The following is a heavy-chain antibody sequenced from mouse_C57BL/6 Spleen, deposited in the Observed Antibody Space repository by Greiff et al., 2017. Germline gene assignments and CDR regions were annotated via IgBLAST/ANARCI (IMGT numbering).Heavy chain of an antibody. J-gene: IGHJ2*01. CDR2: IYPRSGNT. CDR3: ARNDTVVGGKDY. CDR1: GYTFTSYG. V-gene: IGHV1-81*01. D-gene: IGHD1-1*01. Sequence: QVQLQQSGAELARPGASVKLSCKASGYTFTSYGISWVKQSTGQGLEWIGEIYPRSGNTYYNEKFKGKATLTADKSSSTAYMELRSLTSEDSAVYFCARNDTVVGGKDYWGQGTTLTVSS.